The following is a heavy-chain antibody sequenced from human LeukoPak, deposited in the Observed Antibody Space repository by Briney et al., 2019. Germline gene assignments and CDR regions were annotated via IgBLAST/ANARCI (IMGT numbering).Heavy chain of an antibody. D-gene: IGHD2-15*01. CDR2: IIPILGIA. CDR3: ARDRTLGYCSGGSCYFDY. Sequence: ASVKVSFKASGGTFSSYAISWVRQAPGQGLEWMGRIIPILGIANYAQKFQGRVTITADKSTSTAYMELSSLRSEDTAVYYCARDRTLGYCSGGSCYFDYWGQGTLVTVSS. V-gene: IGHV1-69*04. J-gene: IGHJ4*02. CDR1: GGTFSSYA.